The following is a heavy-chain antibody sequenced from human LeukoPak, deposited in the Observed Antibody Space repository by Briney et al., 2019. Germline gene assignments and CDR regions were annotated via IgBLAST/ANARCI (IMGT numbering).Heavy chain of an antibody. V-gene: IGHV4-31*03. J-gene: IGHJ4*02. CDR3: ARNSHDFWSGYYVA. Sequence: PSETLSLTCTVSGGSISSGGYYWSWIRQHPGRGLEWIGYIYYSGSTYYNPSLKSRVTISVDTSKNQFSLKLSSVTAADTAVYYCARNSHDFWSGYYVAWGQGTLVTVSS. CDR1: GGSISSGGYY. CDR2: IYYSGST. D-gene: IGHD3-3*01.